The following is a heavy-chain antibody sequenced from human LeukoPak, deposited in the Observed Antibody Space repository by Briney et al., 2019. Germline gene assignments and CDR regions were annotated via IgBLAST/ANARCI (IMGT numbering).Heavy chain of an antibody. CDR2: ILSDGSKE. CDR3: VRDDDRNDKGLYY. V-gene: IGHV3-33*01. Sequence: GGSLRLSCAASGFTFSSYGMHWVRQAPGKGLEWVAVILSDGSKEFYTDSVKGRFTISRDNSKNTLYLQMNSLRAEDTALYYCVRDDDRNDKGLYYWGQGTLVTVSS. D-gene: IGHD3-22*01. J-gene: IGHJ4*02. CDR1: GFTFSSYG.